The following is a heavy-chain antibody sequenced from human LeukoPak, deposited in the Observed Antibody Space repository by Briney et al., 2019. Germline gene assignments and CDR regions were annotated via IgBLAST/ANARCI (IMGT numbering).Heavy chain of an antibody. J-gene: IGHJ5*02. CDR2: ISSGGSTI. CDR3: ARYSIYGFDP. CDR1: GLTFSTYE. D-gene: IGHD2-21*01. Sequence: GGSLRLSCAASGLTFSTYEMQWVRQAPGKGLEWVSYISSGGSTIYYADSVKGRFTISRDNAKNSLYLQMNSLRVEDTAVYYCARYSIYGFDPWGQGTLVTVSS. V-gene: IGHV3-48*03.